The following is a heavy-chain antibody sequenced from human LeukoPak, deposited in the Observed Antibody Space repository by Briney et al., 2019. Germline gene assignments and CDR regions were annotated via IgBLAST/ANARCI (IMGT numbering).Heavy chain of an antibody. CDR3: ARHYYGPFDY. J-gene: IGHJ4*02. CDR2: IYYTGST. Sequence: SETLSLTCAVSGGSISSYYWSWIRQPPGKGLEWIAYIYYTGSTNSDPSLKSRVTISVDTSKNQFSLKLSSVTAADTAVYYCARHYYGPFDYWGQGTLVTVSS. CDR1: GGSISSYY. D-gene: IGHD3-22*01. V-gene: IGHV4-59*08.